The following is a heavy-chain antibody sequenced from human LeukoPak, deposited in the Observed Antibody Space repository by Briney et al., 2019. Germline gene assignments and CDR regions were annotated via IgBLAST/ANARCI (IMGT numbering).Heavy chain of an antibody. J-gene: IGHJ3*02. CDR2: TRNKANSYTK. CDR1: GFTFSDHY. V-gene: IGHV3-72*01. CDR3: ARGGSMRAFDI. Sequence: HAGGSLRLSCAASGFTFSDHYMDWVRQAPGKWLEWVGRTRNKANSYTKEYAASVKGRFTISRDDSKNSLYLQMNSLKTEDTAVYYCARGGSMRAFDIWGQGTMVTVSS. D-gene: IGHD3-16*01.